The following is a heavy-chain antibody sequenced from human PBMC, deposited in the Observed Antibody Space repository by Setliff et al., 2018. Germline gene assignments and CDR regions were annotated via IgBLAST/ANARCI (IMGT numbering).Heavy chain of an antibody. Sequence: PSETLSLTCTVSGGSISSGGYYWSWIRQHPGKGLEWIGYIYHTGATFDSPSLKSRVTLSVDTSKKQFSLTLKSVTAADTAIYYCARHTAVHISPSGLGYYYIDVWAKGTSVTVSS. J-gene: IGHJ6*03. CDR2: IYHTGAT. CDR1: GGSISSGGYY. D-gene: IGHD3-9*01. CDR3: ARHTAVHISPSGLGYYYIDV. V-gene: IGHV4-39*01.